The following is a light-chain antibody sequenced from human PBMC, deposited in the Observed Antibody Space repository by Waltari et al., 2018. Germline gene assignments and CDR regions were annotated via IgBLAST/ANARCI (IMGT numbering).Light chain of an antibody. CDR3: QQYYDTPLT. CDR1: QSVLYSSNIQNY. CDR2: WAS. V-gene: IGKV4-1*01. J-gene: IGKJ4*01. Sequence: DIVMTQSPDSLAVSLRERATINCKSSQSVLYSSNIQNYLAWYQQKPGRPPKLLIYWASTRDSGVPDRFSGSGSGTDFTLTIRSLRAEDVAVYFCQQYYDTPLTFGGGTKVEI.